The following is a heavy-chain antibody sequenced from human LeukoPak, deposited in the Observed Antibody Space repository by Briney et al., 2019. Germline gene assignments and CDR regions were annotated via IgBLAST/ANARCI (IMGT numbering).Heavy chain of an antibody. D-gene: IGHD3-9*01. V-gene: IGHV1-2*02. Sequence: ASVKVSCKASGYTFTGYYMHWVRQAPGQGLEWMGWINPNSGGTNYAQKFQGRVTMTRDTSISTAYMELSRLRSDDTAVYYCARVYVDDYDILTGYYDYWGQGTLVTVSS. CDR1: GYTFTGYY. J-gene: IGHJ4*02. CDR2: INPNSGGT. CDR3: ARVYVDDYDILTGYYDY.